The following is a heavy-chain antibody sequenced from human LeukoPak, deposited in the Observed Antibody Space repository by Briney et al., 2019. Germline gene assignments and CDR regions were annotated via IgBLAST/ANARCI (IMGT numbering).Heavy chain of an antibody. CDR1: GFTFSSFS. D-gene: IGHD1-26*01. V-gene: IGHV3-48*01. CDR2: ISSSSSTI. J-gene: IGHJ6*03. Sequence: PGGSLRLSCAASGFTFSSFSVNWVRQAPGKGLEWVSYISSSSSTIYYADSVKGRFTISRDNAKNSLYLQMNSLRAEDTAVYYCAREEGGSYMDVWGKGTTVTVSS. CDR3: AREEGGSYMDV.